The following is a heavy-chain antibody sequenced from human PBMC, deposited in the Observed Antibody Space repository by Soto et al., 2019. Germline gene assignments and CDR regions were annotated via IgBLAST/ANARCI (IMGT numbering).Heavy chain of an antibody. D-gene: IGHD2-15*01. Sequence: PSETLSLTCTVSGGSISSYYWSWIRQPPGKGLEWIGYIYYSGSTNYNPSLKSRVTISVDTSKNQFSLKLSSVTAADTAVYYCARLEVAASNSYAFDIWSQGTMVTVSS. CDR2: IYYSGST. V-gene: IGHV4-59*08. CDR3: ARLEVAASNSYAFDI. CDR1: GGSISSYY. J-gene: IGHJ3*02.